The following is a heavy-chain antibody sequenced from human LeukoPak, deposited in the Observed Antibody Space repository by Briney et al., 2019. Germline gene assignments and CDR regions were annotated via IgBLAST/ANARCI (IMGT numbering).Heavy chain of an antibody. CDR2: ISGSGGST. CDR3: AKPLLGTSIAVAGIGY. V-gene: IGHV3-23*01. CDR1: GFTFSSYA. Sequence: PGGSLRLSCAASGFTFSSYAMSWVRQAPGKGLEWVSAISGSGGSTYYADSVKGRFTISRDNSKNTLYPQMNSLRAEDTAVYYCAKPLLGTSIAVAGIGYWGQGTLVTVSS. D-gene: IGHD6-19*01. J-gene: IGHJ4*02.